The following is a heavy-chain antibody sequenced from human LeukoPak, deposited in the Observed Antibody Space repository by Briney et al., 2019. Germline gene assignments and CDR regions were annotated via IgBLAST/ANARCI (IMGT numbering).Heavy chain of an antibody. Sequence: GGPLRLSCAASGFTFSSYCQHWVRQAPGKGLVWVSRINSDGSSTSYAESVKGRFTISRDNAKNTLYLQMSSLSTEDTAVYYCVRDRHCGGACHPGNFQHWGQGTLVMVSS. CDR3: VRDRHCGGACHPGNFQH. CDR2: INSDGSST. D-gene: IGHD2-21*02. J-gene: IGHJ1*01. V-gene: IGHV3-74*01. CDR1: GFTFSSYC.